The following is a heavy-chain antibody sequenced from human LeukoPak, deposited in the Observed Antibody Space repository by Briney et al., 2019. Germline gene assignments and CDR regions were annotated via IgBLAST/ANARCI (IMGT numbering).Heavy chain of an antibody. V-gene: IGHV4-34*01. D-gene: IGHD1-14*01. CDR2: INHSGST. CDR3: ARHWYGGAFDV. CDR1: GGSFSGYY. Sequence: PSETLSLTCAVYGGSFSGYYWSWIRQPPGKGLEWIGEINHSGSTNYNPSLKSRVTISVDTSKNQFSLKLTSVTAADTAVYYCARHWYGGAFDVWGQGSMVTVSS. J-gene: IGHJ3*01.